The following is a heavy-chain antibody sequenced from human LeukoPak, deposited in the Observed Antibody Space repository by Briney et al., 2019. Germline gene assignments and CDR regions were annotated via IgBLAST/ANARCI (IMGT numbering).Heavy chain of an antibody. Sequence: GGSLRLSWAASGFIFSSYAMSWVRQAPGKGLEWVSTISGSGYSTYYADPVKGRFTIARDNTKHTLYLQMNSLRAEDTAVYYCAKDRDTYYCDSAGPGPDAFDIWGQGTMVTV. J-gene: IGHJ3*02. CDR3: AKDRDTYYCDSAGPGPDAFDI. D-gene: IGHD3-22*01. CDR2: ISGSGYST. CDR1: GFIFSSYA. V-gene: IGHV3-23*01.